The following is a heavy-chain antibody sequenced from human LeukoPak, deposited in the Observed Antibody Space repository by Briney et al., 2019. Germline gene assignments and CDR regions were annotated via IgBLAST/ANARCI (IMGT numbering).Heavy chain of an antibody. J-gene: IGHJ4*02. V-gene: IGHV3-53*04. D-gene: IGHD6-13*01. CDR3: ARSSSSFDY. CDR2: IYSGDST. CDR1: GFTVSSNY. Sequence: PGGSLRLSCAASGFTVSSNYMSWVRQAPGKGLEWVSVIYSGDSTYYADSVKGRFTISRHNSKNTLYLRMNSLRAEDTAVYFCARSSSSFDYWGQGTLVTVSS.